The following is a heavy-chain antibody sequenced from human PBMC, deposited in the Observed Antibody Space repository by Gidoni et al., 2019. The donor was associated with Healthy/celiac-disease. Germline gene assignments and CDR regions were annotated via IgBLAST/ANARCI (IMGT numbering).Heavy chain of an antibody. J-gene: IGHJ6*02. CDR2: IRSKANNYAT. CDR1: GFPFSGSA. Sequence: EVQLVESGGGLVPPGGSLKLSCAASGFPFSGSAMHWVRQASGKGLEWVGRIRSKANNYATAYAASVKGRFTISRDDSTNTSYLQMNSLKTEDTAVYYCTGSGWSDYYYYYGMDVWGQGTTVTVSS. V-gene: IGHV3-73*01. CDR3: TGSGWSDYYYYYGMDV. D-gene: IGHD6-19*01.